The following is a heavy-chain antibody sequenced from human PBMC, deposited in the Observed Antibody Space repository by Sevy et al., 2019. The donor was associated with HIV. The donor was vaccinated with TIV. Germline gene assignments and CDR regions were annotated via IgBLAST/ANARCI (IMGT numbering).Heavy chain of an antibody. CDR2: IYYSGST. J-gene: IGHJ3*02. CDR1: GGSISSGGYY. Sequence: SETLSLTCTVSGGSISSGGYYWSWIRQHPGKGLEWIGYIYYSGSTYYNPSLKSRVTISVDTSKNQFSLKLSSVTAADTAVYYCARVSCSGGGCLRYHDAFDIWGQGTMVTVS. CDR3: ARVSCSGGGCLRYHDAFDI. V-gene: IGHV4-31*03. D-gene: IGHD2-15*01.